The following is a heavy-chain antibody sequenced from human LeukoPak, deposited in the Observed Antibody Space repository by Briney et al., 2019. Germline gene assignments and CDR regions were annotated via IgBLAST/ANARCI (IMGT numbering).Heavy chain of an antibody. CDR2: ISAYNGNT. CDR1: GYTFTGYG. CDR3: ARAGGSGYYDSSGYYPHAFDI. V-gene: IGHV1-18*01. D-gene: IGHD3-22*01. J-gene: IGHJ3*02. Sequence: GASVKVSCKASGYTFTGYGISWVRQAPGQGLEWMGWISAYNGNTNYAQKLQGRVTMTTDTSTSTAYMELRSLRSDDTAVYYCARAGGSGYYDSSGYYPHAFDIWGQGTMVTVSS.